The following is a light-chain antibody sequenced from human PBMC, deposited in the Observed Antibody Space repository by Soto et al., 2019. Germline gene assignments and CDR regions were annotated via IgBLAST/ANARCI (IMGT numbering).Light chain of an antibody. Sequence: EIVLTQSPGTLSSSPGERATISCRASQSVSSSYLAWYQQKPGQAPRLLIYGASSRPTGIPDRFSGSGSGTDFTLTISRLEPEDFAVYYCQQYGSSPYTFGQGTKLEIK. CDR2: GAS. CDR1: QSVSSSY. V-gene: IGKV3-20*01. CDR3: QQYGSSPYT. J-gene: IGKJ2*01.